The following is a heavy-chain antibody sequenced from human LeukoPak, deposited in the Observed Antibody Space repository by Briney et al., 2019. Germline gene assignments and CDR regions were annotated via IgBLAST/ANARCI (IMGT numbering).Heavy chain of an antibody. V-gene: IGHV3-30*02. J-gene: IGHJ4*02. CDR2: IRYDGSNK. CDR1: GFTFSSYG. Sequence: GGSLRLSCAASGFTFSSYGMHWVRQAPGKGLEWVAFIRYDGSNKYYADSVKGRFTISRDNSKNTLYLQMNSLRAEDTAVYYCAKDPLGAAVPYYFDYWGQGTLVTVSS. CDR3: AKDPLGAAVPYYFDY. D-gene: IGHD6-13*01.